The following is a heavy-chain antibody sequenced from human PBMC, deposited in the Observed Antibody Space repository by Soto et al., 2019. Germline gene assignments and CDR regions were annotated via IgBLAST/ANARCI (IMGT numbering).Heavy chain of an antibody. V-gene: IGHV3-23*01. Sequence: GGSLRLSCAASGFTFSSYAMSWVRQAPGKGLDWVSAISGSGGSTYYADSVKGRFTISRDNSKNTLYLQMNSLRAEDTAVYYCAKVVHHYYDSSGYPGPFDYWGQGTLVTVYS. CDR3: AKVVHHYYDSSGYPGPFDY. J-gene: IGHJ4*02. D-gene: IGHD3-22*01. CDR2: ISGSGGST. CDR1: GFTFSSYA.